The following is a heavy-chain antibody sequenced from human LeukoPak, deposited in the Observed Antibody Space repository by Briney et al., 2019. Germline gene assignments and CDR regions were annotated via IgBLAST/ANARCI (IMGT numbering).Heavy chain of an antibody. CDR2: ISSSSSYI. D-gene: IGHD4-17*01. J-gene: IGHJ6*02. CDR3: ARDQGDYGSLQSYYYYYGMDV. CDR1: GFTFSSYE. Sequence: PGGSLRLSCAASGFTFSSYEMNWVRQAPGKGLEWVSSISSSSSYIYYADSVKGRFTISRDNAKNSLYLQMNSLRAEDTAVYYCARDQGDYGSLQSYYYYYGMDVWGQGTTVTVSS. V-gene: IGHV3-21*01.